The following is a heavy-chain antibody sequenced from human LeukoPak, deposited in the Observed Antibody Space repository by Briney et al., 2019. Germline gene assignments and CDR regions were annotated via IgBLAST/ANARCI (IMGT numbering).Heavy chain of an antibody. D-gene: IGHD5-18*01. CDR2: ISYDGSNK. Sequence: GGSLRLSCAASGFTFSTYAMHWVRQAPGKGLEWVAVISYDGSNKDYADSVKGRFTISRDNSKDTLCLQMNSLRAEDTAVYYCASRRLWLQNGESAFDYWGQGTLVTVSS. CDR1: GFTFSTYA. J-gene: IGHJ4*02. CDR3: ASRRLWLQNGESAFDY. V-gene: IGHV3-30-3*01.